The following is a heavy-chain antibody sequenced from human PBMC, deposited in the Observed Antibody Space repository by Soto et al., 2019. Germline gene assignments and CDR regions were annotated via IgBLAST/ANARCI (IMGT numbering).Heavy chain of an antibody. V-gene: IGHV1-69*01. CDR3: ARERIVVVPAAEGYYYYGMDV. J-gene: IGHJ6*02. D-gene: IGHD2-2*01. CDR1: GGTFSSYA. Sequence: QVQLVQSGAEVKKPGSSVKVSCKASGGTFSSYAISWVRQAPGQGLEWMGGIIPIFGTANYAQKFQGRVTITADESTSTAYMELSSLRSEDTAVHYCARERIVVVPAAEGYYYYGMDVWGQGTTVTVSS. CDR2: IIPIFGTA.